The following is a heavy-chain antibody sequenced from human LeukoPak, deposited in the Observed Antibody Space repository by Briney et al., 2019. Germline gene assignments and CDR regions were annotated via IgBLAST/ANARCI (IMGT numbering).Heavy chain of an antibody. J-gene: IGHJ4*02. D-gene: IGHD3-9*01. CDR1: GGSFSGYY. CDR2: INHSGST. V-gene: IGHV4-34*01. Sequence: SETLSLTCAVYGGSFSGYYWSWIRQPPGKGLEWIGEINHSGSTNYNPSLKSRVTISVDTSKNQFSLKLSSVTAADTAVYYCARHGVLRYFDYWGQGTPVTVSS. CDR3: ARHGVLRYFDY.